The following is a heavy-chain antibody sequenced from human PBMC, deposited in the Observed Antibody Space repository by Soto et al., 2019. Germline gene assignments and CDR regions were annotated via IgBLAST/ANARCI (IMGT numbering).Heavy chain of an antibody. Sequence: GASVKVSCKASGYTFTGYYMHWVRQAPGQGLEWMGWINPNSGGTNYAQKFQGRVTMTRDTSISTAYMELSRLRSDDTAVYYCAKPPRRGVVVAATSGWFDPWGQGTLVTVSS. CDR1: GYTFTGYY. CDR2: INPNSGGT. V-gene: IGHV1-2*02. D-gene: IGHD2-15*01. J-gene: IGHJ5*02. CDR3: AKPPRRGVVVAATSGWFDP.